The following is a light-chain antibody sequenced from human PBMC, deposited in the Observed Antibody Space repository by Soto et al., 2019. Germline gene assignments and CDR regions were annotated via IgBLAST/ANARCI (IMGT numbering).Light chain of an antibody. Sequence: QSVLTQPASVSGSPGQSITISCTGTSSDVGGYNYVSWHQQHPGKAPKVMIYDVTSRPSGVSHRFSGSKSGNTASLTISGLQADDEADYYCCSYTASRTFVFGTGTKVTVL. CDR1: SSDVGGYNY. J-gene: IGLJ1*01. V-gene: IGLV2-14*01. CDR2: DVT. CDR3: CSYTASRTFV.